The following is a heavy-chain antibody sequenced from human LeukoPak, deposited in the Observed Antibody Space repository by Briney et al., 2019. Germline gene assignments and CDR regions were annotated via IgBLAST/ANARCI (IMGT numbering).Heavy chain of an antibody. CDR1: GFPFSGFY. Sequence: GGSLRLSCAASGFPFSGFYMTWIRQAPGKGPEWLSDISSSGDYTDYADSVKGRFTISRDNAKNSVYLQMNSLRVEDTAVYYCVRDPEALDYWGPGTLVTVSS. CDR2: ISSSGDYT. V-gene: IGHV3-11*06. J-gene: IGHJ4*02. CDR3: VRDPEALDY.